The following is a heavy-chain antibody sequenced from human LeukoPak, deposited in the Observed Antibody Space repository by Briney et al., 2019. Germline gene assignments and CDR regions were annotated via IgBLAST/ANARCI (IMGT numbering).Heavy chain of an antibody. D-gene: IGHD3-10*01. CDR2: ISDNGGNT. Sequence: GGSLRLSCAASGFTFSNYVMSWVRQAPGKGLEWVSTISDNGGNTYHADSVKGRFTISRDNSKNTLYLQMYSLRVEDTAVYYCARRGSYFPFDYWGQGTLATVSS. J-gene: IGHJ4*02. V-gene: IGHV3-23*01. CDR3: ARRGSYFPFDY. CDR1: GFTFSNYV.